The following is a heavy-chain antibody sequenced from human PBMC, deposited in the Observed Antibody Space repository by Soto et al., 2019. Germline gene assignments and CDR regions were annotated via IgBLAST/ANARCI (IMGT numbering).Heavy chain of an antibody. J-gene: IGHJ4*02. Sequence: LSLTCAVSGGSISGSYYYWGWLRQSPGRGPEWIGSVFCTGFTSYNPSLESRVSVSVDTSKNQFSLKVSAVTAADTAVYYCASSQKGYNWNYFDHWGQGAMVTVYS. CDR3: ASSQKGYNWNYFDH. V-gene: IGHV4-39*01. CDR2: VFCTGFT. D-gene: IGHD1-20*01. CDR1: GGSISGSYYY.